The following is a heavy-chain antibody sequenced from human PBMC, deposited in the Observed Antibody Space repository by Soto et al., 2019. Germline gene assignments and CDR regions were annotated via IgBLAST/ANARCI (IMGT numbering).Heavy chain of an antibody. D-gene: IGHD1-1*01. CDR3: ARGRYGDY. CDR1: GYAFTTYG. Sequence: QVHLVQSGAEVKKPGASVKVSCQGSGYAFTTYGITWVRQAPGQGLEWMGWISAHNGNTNYAQKLQGRATVTRDTSPSTAYMELRSLRYDVTAVYYCARGRYGDYWGQGALVTVSS. V-gene: IGHV1-18*01. CDR2: ISAHNGNT. J-gene: IGHJ4*02.